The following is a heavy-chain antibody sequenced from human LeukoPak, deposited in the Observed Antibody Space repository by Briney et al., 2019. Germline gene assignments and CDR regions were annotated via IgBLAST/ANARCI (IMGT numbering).Heavy chain of an antibody. J-gene: IGHJ4*02. V-gene: IGHV3-23*01. CDR2: INGNGGGS. Sequence: GGSLRLSCAASGFTFSDHAMSWVRQAPAKGLEWVSSINGNGGGSYYIDSVKGRFTVSRDNSENALYLQMNNLRTEDTAVYFCVKGGTQARVGWTHWGQGSLVTVFS. CDR3: VKGGTQARVGWTH. CDR1: GFTFSDHA. D-gene: IGHD4-23*01.